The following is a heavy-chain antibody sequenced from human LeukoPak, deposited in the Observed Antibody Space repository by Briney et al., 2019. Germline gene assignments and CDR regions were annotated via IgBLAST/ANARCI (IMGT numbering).Heavy chain of an antibody. J-gene: IGHJ4*02. CDR2: IYPSGST. CDR3: ARGWLWRWLQSSAGHFDY. V-gene: IGHV4-38-2*02. D-gene: IGHD5-24*01. Sequence: SETLSLTCTVSGYSISSGYYWVWIRQPPGKGLEWIGSIYPSGSTYYNPSLKSRVTISVDTSKNQFSVKLSSVTAADTAVYYCARGWLWRWLQSSAGHFDYWGQGTLVTVSS. CDR1: GYSISSGYY.